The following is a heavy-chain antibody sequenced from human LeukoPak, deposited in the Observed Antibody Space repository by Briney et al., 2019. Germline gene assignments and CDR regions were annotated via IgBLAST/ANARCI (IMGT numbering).Heavy chain of an antibody. Sequence: ASVKVSCKASGYTFTSYDINWVRQAPGQGLEWMGWISGYSGNTNYAQKLQGRVTMTTDISTSTAYMDLRSLRSDDTAVYYCARVGYYDSSGFEYFQHWGQGTLVTVSS. CDR3: ARVGYYDSSGFEYFQH. CDR2: ISGYSGNT. J-gene: IGHJ1*01. V-gene: IGHV1-18*01. CDR1: GYTFTSYD. D-gene: IGHD3-22*01.